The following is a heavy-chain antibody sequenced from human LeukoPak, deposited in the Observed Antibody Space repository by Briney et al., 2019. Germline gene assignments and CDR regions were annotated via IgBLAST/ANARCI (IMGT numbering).Heavy chain of an antibody. J-gene: IGHJ4*02. V-gene: IGHV3-23*01. CDR1: GFTFSSYA. Sequence: GGSLRLSCAASGFTFSSYAVSWVRQAPGKGLEWVSAISGSGGSTYYADSVKGRFTISRDNSKNTLYLQMNSLRAEDTAVYYCAKDRLGVSSLPDYWGQGTLVTVSS. CDR3: AKDRLGVSSLPDY. CDR2: ISGSGGST. D-gene: IGHD2-8*01.